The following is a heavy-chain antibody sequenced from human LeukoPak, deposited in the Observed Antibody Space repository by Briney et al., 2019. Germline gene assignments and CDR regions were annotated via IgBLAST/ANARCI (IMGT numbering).Heavy chain of an antibody. Sequence: PGRSLRLSCAASGFTFDDYAMNWVRQPPGKGLEWVSGIIWNSGRIGYADSVKGRFTISRDNAKNSLYLQMNSLRAEDTALYYCAKDRSAFGRAFDYWGQGTLVTVSS. V-gene: IGHV3-9*01. CDR1: GFTFDDYA. J-gene: IGHJ4*02. D-gene: IGHD3-3*01. CDR3: AKDRSAFGRAFDY. CDR2: IIWNSGRI.